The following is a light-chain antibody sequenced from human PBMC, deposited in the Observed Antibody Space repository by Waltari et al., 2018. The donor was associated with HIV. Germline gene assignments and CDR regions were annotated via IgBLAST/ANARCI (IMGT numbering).Light chain of an antibody. J-gene: IGLJ1*01. Sequence: QSVLTQPPSVSAAPGQTVTISCSGSSSNIGTTYVSWYQQLPGTAPKLLIYDDNERPSGIPDRFSGSKSGTSATLGITGLQTGDEADYYCGTWDSSLSAVVFGTVTKVTVL. CDR2: DDN. V-gene: IGLV1-51*01. CDR1: SSNIGTTY. CDR3: GTWDSSLSAVV.